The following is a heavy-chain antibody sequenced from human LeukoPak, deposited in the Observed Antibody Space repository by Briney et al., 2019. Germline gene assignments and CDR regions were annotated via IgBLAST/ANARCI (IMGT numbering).Heavy chain of an antibody. V-gene: IGHV3-30-3*01. CDR2: ISYDGSNK. Sequence: GGSLRLSCAASGFTFSSYAMHWVRQAPGKGLEWVAVISYDGSNKYYADSVKGRFTISRDNAKNSLYLQMNSLRAEDTAVYYCARDDKAARPFDYWGQGTLVTVSS. CDR1: GFTFSSYA. CDR3: ARDDKAARPFDY. J-gene: IGHJ4*02. D-gene: IGHD6-6*01.